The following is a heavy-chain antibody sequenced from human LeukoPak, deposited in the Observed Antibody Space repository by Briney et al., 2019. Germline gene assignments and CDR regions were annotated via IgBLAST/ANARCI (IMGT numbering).Heavy chain of an antibody. D-gene: IGHD3-10*01. Sequence: SETLSLTCAVYGGSFSGYYWSWIRQPPGKGLEWIGEINHSGSTNYNPSLKSRVTISVDTSKNQFSLRLSSVTAADTAVYYCARFGVLWFGARNWFDPWGQGTLVTVSS. CDR1: GGSFSGYY. CDR2: INHSGST. V-gene: IGHV4-34*01. CDR3: ARFGVLWFGARNWFDP. J-gene: IGHJ5*02.